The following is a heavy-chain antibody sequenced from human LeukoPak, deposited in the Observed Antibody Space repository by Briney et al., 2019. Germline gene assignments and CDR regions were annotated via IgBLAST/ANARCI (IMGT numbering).Heavy chain of an antibody. CDR2: INPNSGGT. D-gene: IGHD6-19*01. CDR3: ARDQRGSSGPTDY. J-gene: IGHJ4*02. CDR1: GYTFTGYY. V-gene: IGHV1-2*06. Sequence: ASVKVSCKASGYTFTGYYMHWVRQAPGQGLERMGRINPNSGGTNYAQKFQGRVTMTRDTSISTAYMELSRLRSDDTAVYYCARDQRGSSGPTDYWGQGTLVTVSS.